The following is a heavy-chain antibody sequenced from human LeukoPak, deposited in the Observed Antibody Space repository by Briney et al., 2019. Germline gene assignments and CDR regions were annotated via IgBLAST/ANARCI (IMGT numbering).Heavy chain of an antibody. V-gene: IGHV3-7*01. CDR3: ARGTHYYDSSGYSSQ. CDR2: IKHDGSEK. CDR1: GFTFSSYW. Sequence: GGSLRLSCAASGFTFSSYWMSWVRQAPGKGLEWVANIKHDGSEKYYVDSVKGRFTISRDNAKNSLYLQMNSLRAEDTAVYYCARGTHYYDSSGYSSQWGQGTLVTVSS. D-gene: IGHD3-22*01. J-gene: IGHJ4*02.